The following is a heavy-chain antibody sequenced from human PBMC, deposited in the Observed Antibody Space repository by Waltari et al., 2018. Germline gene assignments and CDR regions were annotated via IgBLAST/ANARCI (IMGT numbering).Heavy chain of an antibody. Sequence: QVQLVQSGAEVKKPGASVKVSCKASGYTFTGYYMHWVRQAPGQGLEWMGRINPNSDGTNYAQKFQGRVTMTRDTSISTAYMELSRLRSDDTAVYYCARDPADCSGGSCYFYFDYWGQGTLVTVSS. CDR2: INPNSDGT. J-gene: IGHJ4*02. D-gene: IGHD2-15*01. CDR1: GYTFTGYY. CDR3: ARDPADCSGGSCYFYFDY. V-gene: IGHV1-2*06.